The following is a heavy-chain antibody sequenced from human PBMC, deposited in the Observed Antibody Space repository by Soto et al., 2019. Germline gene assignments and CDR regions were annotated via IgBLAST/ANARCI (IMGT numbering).Heavy chain of an antibody. CDR2: ISTFNANT. CDR3: ARATTTSDSAFDI. CDR1: GYTFTSYA. D-gene: IGHD1-26*01. Sequence: ASVKVSCKASGYTFTSYAMHWVRQAPGQRLEWMGWISTFNANTNYAQNLQGRVTMTTDTSTRTAYMELRSLRSDDTALYFCARATTTSDSAFDIWGQGTMVTVSS. V-gene: IGHV1-18*01. J-gene: IGHJ3*02.